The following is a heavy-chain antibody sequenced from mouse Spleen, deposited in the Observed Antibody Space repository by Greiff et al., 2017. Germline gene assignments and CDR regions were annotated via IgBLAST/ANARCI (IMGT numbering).Heavy chain of an antibody. J-gene: IGHJ3*01. CDR2: ISYDGSN. D-gene: IGHD4-1*01. CDR3: ARGDWDAY. CDR1: GYSITSGYY. V-gene: IGHV3-6*01. Sequence: EVKLMESGPGLVKPSQSLSLTCSVTGYSITSGYYWNWIRQFPGNKLEWMGYISYDGSNNYNPSLKNRISITRDTSKNQFFLKLNSVTTEDTATYYCARGDWDAYWGQGTLVTVSA.